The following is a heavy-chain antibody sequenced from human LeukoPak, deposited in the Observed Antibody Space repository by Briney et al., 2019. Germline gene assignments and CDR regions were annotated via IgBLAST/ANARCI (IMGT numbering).Heavy chain of an antibody. CDR1: GFTVSSNY. CDR3: ARDRLRYSYGYDLPYYYYGMDV. J-gene: IGHJ6*02. CDR2: IYSGGST. D-gene: IGHD5-18*01. V-gene: IGHV3-53*01. Sequence: PGGTLRLSCVASGFTVSSNYMSWVRQAPGKGLEWVSVIYSGGSTYYADSVKGRFTISRDNSKNTLYLQMNSLRAEDTAVYYCARDRLRYSYGYDLPYYYYGMDVWGQGTTVTVSS.